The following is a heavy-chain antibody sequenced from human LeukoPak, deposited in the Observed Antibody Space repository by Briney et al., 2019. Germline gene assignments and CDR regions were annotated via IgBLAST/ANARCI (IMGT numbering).Heavy chain of an antibody. V-gene: IGHV3-30*04. D-gene: IGHD5-18*01. CDR1: GFTFSSYA. CDR3: ARDPVRYSYGYLFNYYYYGMDV. CDR2: ISYDGSNK. J-gene: IGHJ6*02. Sequence: SGGSLRLSCAASGFTFSSYAMHWVRQAPGKGLEWVAVISYDGSNKYYADSVKGRFTISRDNSKNTLYLQMNSLRAEDTAVYYCARDPVRYSYGYLFNYYYYGMDVWGQGTTVTVSS.